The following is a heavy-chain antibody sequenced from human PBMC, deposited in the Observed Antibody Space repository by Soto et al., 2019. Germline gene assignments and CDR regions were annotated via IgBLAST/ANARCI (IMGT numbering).Heavy chain of an antibody. CDR1: GGSISSYY. V-gene: IGHV4-59*01. CDR3: ARKVVGYSYGFSFYGMDV. D-gene: IGHD5-18*01. CDR2: IYYSGST. Sequence: SETLSLTCTVSGGSISSYYWSWIRQPPGKGLEWIGYIYYSGSTNYNPSLKSRVTISVDTSKNQFSLKLSSVTAADTAVYYCARKVVGYSYGFSFYGMDVWGQGTTVTVSS. J-gene: IGHJ6*02.